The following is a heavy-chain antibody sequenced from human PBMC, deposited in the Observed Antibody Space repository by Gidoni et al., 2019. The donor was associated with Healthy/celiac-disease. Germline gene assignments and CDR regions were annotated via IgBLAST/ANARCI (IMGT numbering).Heavy chain of an antibody. D-gene: IGHD3-3*01. CDR1: GFTFSSYA. Sequence: QVQLVASGGGVVQPGRSLRLSCAPSGFTFSSYAMHWVRQAPGKGLEWVAVISYDGRNKYYADSVKGRFTISRDNSKNTLYLQMNSLRAEDTAVYYCARVFLEDDYWGQGTLVTVSS. J-gene: IGHJ4*02. CDR2: ISYDGRNK. CDR3: ARVFLEDDY. V-gene: IGHV3-30*04.